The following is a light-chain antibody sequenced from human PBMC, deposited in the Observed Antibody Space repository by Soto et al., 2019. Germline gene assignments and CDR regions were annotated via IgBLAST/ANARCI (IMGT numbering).Light chain of an antibody. Sequence: DIQMTQSPSTLSASVGDRVTITCRASQSISSWLAWYQQKPGKAPKLLIYKASNLESGVASRFSGSGSGTEFTLTISSLKPDDLATYFCQQYNSYPYTFGQGPKLEIK. J-gene: IGKJ2*01. V-gene: IGKV1-5*03. CDR1: QSISSW. CDR3: QQYNSYPYT. CDR2: KAS.